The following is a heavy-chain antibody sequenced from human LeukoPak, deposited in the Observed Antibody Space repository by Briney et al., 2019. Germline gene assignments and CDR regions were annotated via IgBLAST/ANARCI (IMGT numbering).Heavy chain of an antibody. CDR2: ISSSSSYI. Sequence: GGSLRLSCAASGFTFSSYSMNWVRQAPGKGLEWVSSISSSSSYIYYADSVKGRFTISRDNAKNSLYLQMNSLRAEDTAVYYCARDSGYCSSTSCYRETDAFDIWGQGTMVTVSS. CDR3: ARDSGYCSSTSCYRETDAFDI. J-gene: IGHJ3*02. CDR1: GFTFSSYS. D-gene: IGHD2-2*02. V-gene: IGHV3-21*01.